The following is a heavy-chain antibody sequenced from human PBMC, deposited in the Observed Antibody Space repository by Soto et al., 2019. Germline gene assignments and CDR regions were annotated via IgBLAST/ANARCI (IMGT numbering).Heavy chain of an antibody. V-gene: IGHV4-4*07. CDR2: MYTSGNT. J-gene: IGHJ6*02. D-gene: IGHD6-19*01. CDR3: ARMYNSGYYRPEGDYYFYGLDV. CDR1: GASIRDYY. Sequence: QVQLQESGPGLVKPSETLSVTCSVSGASIRDYYWSWIRQPAGKGLEWIGRMYTSGNTKYNPSLKRRLTISTDTSVNQFSLTLRSVTAADTAIYFCARMYNSGYYRPEGDYYFYGLDVWGQGTTVTVSS.